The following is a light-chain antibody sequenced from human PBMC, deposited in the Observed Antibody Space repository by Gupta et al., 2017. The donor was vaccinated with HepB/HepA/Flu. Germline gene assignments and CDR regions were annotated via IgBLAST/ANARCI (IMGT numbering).Light chain of an antibody. CDR3: QQFYNLPIT. J-gene: IGKJ5*01. V-gene: IGKV3D-20*01. CDR1: QSLTNNF. CDR2: DAS. Sequence: EIVLTQSPATLSLSPGERATLSCGASQSLTNNFLAWYQLKPGLAPRLLIYDASSRAPGIPDRFSGSGSGTDFTLTISRLEPEDFAVYYCQQFYNLPITFGQGTRLEIK.